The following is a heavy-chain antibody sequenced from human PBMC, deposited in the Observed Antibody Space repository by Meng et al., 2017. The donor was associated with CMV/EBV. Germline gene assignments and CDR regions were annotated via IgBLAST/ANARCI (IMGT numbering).Heavy chain of an antibody. V-gene: IGHV3-30-3*01. Sequence: GESLKISCAASGFTFSSYAMHWVRQAPGKGLEWVAVISYDGSNKYYADSVKGRFTISRDNSKNTLYLQMNSLRAEDTAVYYCARGSSTRFLEWLFLYWGQGTLVTVSS. D-gene: IGHD3-3*01. CDR3: ARGSSTRFLEWLFLY. CDR1: GFTFSSYA. J-gene: IGHJ4*02. CDR2: ISYDGSNK.